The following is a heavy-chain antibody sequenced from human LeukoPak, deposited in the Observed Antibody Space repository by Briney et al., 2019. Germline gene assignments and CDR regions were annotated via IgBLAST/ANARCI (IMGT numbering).Heavy chain of an antibody. J-gene: IGHJ4*02. Sequence: ASVKVSCKASGYTFTSYDINWVRQATGQGLEWMGWMNPNSGNTGYAQKFQGRVTMTRNTSISTAYMELSSLRSEDTAVYYCARVIVGQKHGLRSYSYGFGYWCQGTLVTVSS. CDR3: ARVIVGQKHGLRSYSYGFGY. CDR2: MNPNSGNT. CDR1: GYTFTSYD. D-gene: IGHD5-18*01. V-gene: IGHV1-8*01.